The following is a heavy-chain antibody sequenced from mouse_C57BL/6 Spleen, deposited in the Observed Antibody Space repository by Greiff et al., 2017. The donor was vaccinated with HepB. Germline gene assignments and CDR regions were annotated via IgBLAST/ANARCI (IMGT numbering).Heavy chain of an antibody. J-gene: IGHJ3*01. V-gene: IGHV1-18*01. CDR1: GYTFTDYN. Sequence: EVQLQQSGPELVKPGASVKIPCKASGYTFTDYNMDWVKQSHGKSLEWIGDINPNNGGTIYNQKFKGKATLTVDKSSSTAYMELRSLTSEDTAVYYFAREDYLWFAYWGQGTLVTVSA. CDR3: AREDYLWFAY. D-gene: IGHD2-4*01. CDR2: INPNNGGT.